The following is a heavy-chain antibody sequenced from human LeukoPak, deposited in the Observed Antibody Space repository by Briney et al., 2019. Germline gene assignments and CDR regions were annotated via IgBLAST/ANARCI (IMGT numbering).Heavy chain of an antibody. CDR1: GYRFTTYW. J-gene: IGHJ4*02. D-gene: IGHD4-23*01. Sequence: GESLKISCKGSGYRFTTYWIGWVRQMPGKGLEWMGTIDPGDSDTRYSPSFQGQVTISADKSISTAYLQWSSLKASDTAMYYCARLSDYGGDYWGQGTLVTVSS. V-gene: IGHV5-51*01. CDR2: IDPGDSDT. CDR3: ARLSDYGGDY.